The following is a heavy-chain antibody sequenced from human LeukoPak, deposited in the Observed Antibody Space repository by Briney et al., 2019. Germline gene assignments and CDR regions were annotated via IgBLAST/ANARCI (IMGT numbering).Heavy chain of an antibody. V-gene: IGHV3-23*01. D-gene: IGHD4-17*01. CDR3: AKGKMTTVFFDY. Sequence: GGSLRLSCAASGFTFSSYAMSWVRQAPGKGLEWVSAISGSGGSTYYADSAKGRFTISRDNSKNTLYLQTNSLRAEDTAVYYCAKGKMTTVFFDYWGQGTLVTVSS. CDR1: GFTFSSYA. CDR2: ISGSGGST. J-gene: IGHJ4*02.